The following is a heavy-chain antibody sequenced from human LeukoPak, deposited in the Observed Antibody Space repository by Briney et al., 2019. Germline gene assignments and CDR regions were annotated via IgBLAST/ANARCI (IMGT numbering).Heavy chain of an antibody. D-gene: IGHD3-3*01. Sequence: GGSLRLSCAPSGFTFSDYYMSWVRQAPGKGLGWVSYISSSGSTIYYADSVKGRFTISRDNAKNPLYLQMNSLRAEDTAVYYCARDYNYDFWSGYSSYYYYYMDVWGKGTTVTVSS. V-gene: IGHV3-11*04. CDR1: GFTFSDYY. J-gene: IGHJ6*03. CDR3: ARDYNYDFWSGYSSYYYYYMDV. CDR2: ISSSGSTI.